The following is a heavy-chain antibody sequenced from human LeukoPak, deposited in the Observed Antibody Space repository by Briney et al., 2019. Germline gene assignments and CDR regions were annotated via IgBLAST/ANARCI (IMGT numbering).Heavy chain of an antibody. D-gene: IGHD4-23*01. CDR1: GYTFTSYD. V-gene: IGHV1-8*01. J-gene: IGHJ6*02. CDR2: MNPNSGNT. CDR3: ARRVYGGTRRRDYYYYGMDV. Sequence: ASVKVSCTASGYTFTSYDINWVRQAPGQGLEWMGWMNPNSGNTDYAQKFQGRVTITRNTSISTAYMELSSLRSEDTAVYYCARRVYGGTRRRDYYYYGMDVWGQGTTVTVSS.